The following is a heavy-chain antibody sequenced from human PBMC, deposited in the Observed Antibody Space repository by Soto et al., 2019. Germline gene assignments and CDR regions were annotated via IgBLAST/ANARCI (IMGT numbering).Heavy chain of an antibody. CDR2: IIPIFGTA. CDR1: GGTFSSYA. V-gene: IGHV1-69*01. CDR3: ARDLVRIAAAGTDYYYCGMDV. D-gene: IGHD6-13*01. J-gene: IGHJ6*02. Sequence: QVQLVQSGAEVKKPGSSVKVSCKASGGTFSSYAISWVRQAPGQGLEWMGGIIPIFGTANYAQKFQGRVTITADESTSTAYMELSSLRSEDTAVYYCARDLVRIAAAGTDYYYCGMDVWGQGTTVTVSS.